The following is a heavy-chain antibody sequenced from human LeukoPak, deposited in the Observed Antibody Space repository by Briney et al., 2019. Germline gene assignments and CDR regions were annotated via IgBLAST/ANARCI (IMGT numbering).Heavy chain of an antibody. Sequence: SVKVSCKASGGTFSSYAISWVRQAPGQGLEWMGGIIPIFGTANYAQKFQGRVTITADESTSTAYMELSSLRSEDTAVYYCASPRLRTGRFLEWLFLTYWGQGTLVTVSS. CDR2: IIPIFGTA. J-gene: IGHJ4*02. CDR3: ASPRLRTGRFLEWLFLTY. V-gene: IGHV1-69*13. CDR1: GGTFSSYA. D-gene: IGHD3-3*01.